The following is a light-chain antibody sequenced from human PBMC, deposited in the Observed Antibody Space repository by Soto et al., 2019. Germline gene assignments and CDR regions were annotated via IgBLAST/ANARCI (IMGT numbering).Light chain of an antibody. Sequence: IQMTQSASWRSSSVLDRVTITCRASQSISSYLNWYQQKPGKAPKLLIYAASSLQSGVPSRFSGSGSGTDFTLTISSLQPEDFATYYCQQSYSTPITFGQGTRLEIK. CDR2: AAS. V-gene: IGKV1-39*01. CDR1: QSISSY. J-gene: IGKJ5*01. CDR3: QQSYSTPIT.